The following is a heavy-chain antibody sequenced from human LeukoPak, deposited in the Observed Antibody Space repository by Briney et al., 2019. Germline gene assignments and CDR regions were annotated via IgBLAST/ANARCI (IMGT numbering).Heavy chain of an antibody. V-gene: IGHV3-30*02. CDR2: IRYDGSNK. CDR1: GFTFSSYG. Sequence: PGGSLRLSCAASGFTFSSYGMHWVRQAPGKGLGWVAFIRYDGSNKYSADSVKGRFTISRDNSKNTLNLQMDSLRAEDTAVYYCARNKEYSSGWYYFDYWGQGTLVTVSS. CDR3: ARNKEYSSGWYYFDY. D-gene: IGHD6-19*01. J-gene: IGHJ4*02.